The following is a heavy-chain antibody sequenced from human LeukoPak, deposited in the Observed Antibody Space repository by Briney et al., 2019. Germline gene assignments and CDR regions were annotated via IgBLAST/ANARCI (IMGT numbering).Heavy chain of an antibody. CDR1: GGSFSGYY. V-gene: IGHV4-34*01. CDR2: INHSGST. D-gene: IGHD3-10*01. J-gene: IGHJ2*01. CDR3: ARGSPPYYYGSGRRRYFDL. Sequence: SETLSLTCAVYGGSFSGYYWSWIRQPPGRGLEWIGEINHSGSTNYNPSLKSRVTISVDTSKNQFSLKLSSVTAADTAVYYCARGSPPYYYGSGRRRYFDLWGRGTLVTVSS.